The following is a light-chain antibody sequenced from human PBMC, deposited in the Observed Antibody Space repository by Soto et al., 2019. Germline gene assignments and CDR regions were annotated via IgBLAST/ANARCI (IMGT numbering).Light chain of an antibody. CDR2: DVS. CDR1: SSDVGGYSY. Sequence: QSVLTQPASVSGSPGQSITISCTGTSSDVGGYSYVSWYQQHPGKAPKLMIYDVSNRPSGVSNRFSGSKSGNTASLTISGLQAEDEADYYCSSYTSSSNYVFGTGTKLTVL. V-gene: IGLV2-14*01. CDR3: SSYTSSSNYV. J-gene: IGLJ1*01.